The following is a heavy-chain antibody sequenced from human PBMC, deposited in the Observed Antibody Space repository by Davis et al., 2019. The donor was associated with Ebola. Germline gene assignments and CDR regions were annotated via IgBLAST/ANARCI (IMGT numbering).Heavy chain of an antibody. Sequence: ASVKVSCKASGYTFTGYYMHWVRQAPGQGLEWMGWINPNSGGTNYAQKFQGRVTMTRDTSISTAYMELSRLRSDDTAVYYCARVRGGSDNGRRRAFDIWGQGTMVTVSS. V-gene: IGHV1-2*02. CDR2: INPNSGGT. D-gene: IGHD3-16*01. J-gene: IGHJ3*02. CDR1: GYTFTGYY. CDR3: ARVRGGSDNGRRRAFDI.